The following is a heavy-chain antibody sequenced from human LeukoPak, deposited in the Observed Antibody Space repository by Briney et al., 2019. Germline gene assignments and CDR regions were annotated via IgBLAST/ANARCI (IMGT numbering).Heavy chain of an antibody. D-gene: IGHD3-22*01. V-gene: IGHV1-69*04. CDR2: IIPILGIA. CDR3: ARDYYDSSGYYYGYYYGMDV. Sequence: SVKVSCKASGGTFSSYAISWVRQAPGQGLEWMGRIIPILGIANYAQKFQGRVTITADKSTSTAYMELSSLRSEDTAVYYCARDYYDSSGYYYGYYYGMDVWGQGTTVTVSS. J-gene: IGHJ6*02. CDR1: GGTFSSYA.